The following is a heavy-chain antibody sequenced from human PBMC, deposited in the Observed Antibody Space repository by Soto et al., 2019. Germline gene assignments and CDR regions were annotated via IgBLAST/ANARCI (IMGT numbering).Heavy chain of an antibody. CDR3: ARYYYDSSGYPSLPARGAFDI. CDR1: GGTFSSYA. J-gene: IGHJ3*02. CDR2: IIPIVGTA. D-gene: IGHD3-22*01. Sequence: QVQLVQSGAEVKKPGSSVKVSCKASGGTFSSYAISWVRQAPGQGLEWMGGIIPIVGTANYAQKFQGRVTITADESTSTAYMELSSLRSEDTAVYYCARYYYDSSGYPSLPARGAFDIWGQGTMVTVSS. V-gene: IGHV1-69*01.